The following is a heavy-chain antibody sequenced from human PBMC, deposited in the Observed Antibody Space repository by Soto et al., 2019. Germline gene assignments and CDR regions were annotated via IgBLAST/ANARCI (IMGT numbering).Heavy chain of an antibody. D-gene: IGHD3-10*01. J-gene: IGHJ4*02. V-gene: IGHV3-23*01. CDR2: ISGDGESK. CDR1: GFTFSSFG. Sequence: GGSLRLSCAASGFTFSSFGMSWVRQAPGKGLEWVSSISGDGESKYYADSVKGRLSISRDNSKNTLYLQMNSLRAEDTAVYFCAKRRAGGYYIFDYWGQGTPVTVSS. CDR3: AKRRAGGYYIFDY.